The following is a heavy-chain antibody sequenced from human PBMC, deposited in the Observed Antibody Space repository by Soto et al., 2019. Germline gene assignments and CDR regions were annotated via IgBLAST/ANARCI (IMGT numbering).Heavy chain of an antibody. CDR2: IYPGDSDT. D-gene: IGHD6-6*01. Sequence: PVESVSISCQISSYTFASYGIGWVLQMPGKHLEWMGIIYPGDSDTGYSPSFQGQVTISADKSLRTAYLQWTSLKASDTALYYCARTRSFTLGFYYDGMDVWGQGTTVTVSS. CDR3: ARTRSFTLGFYYDGMDV. V-gene: IGHV5-51*01. CDR1: SYTFASYG. J-gene: IGHJ6*02.